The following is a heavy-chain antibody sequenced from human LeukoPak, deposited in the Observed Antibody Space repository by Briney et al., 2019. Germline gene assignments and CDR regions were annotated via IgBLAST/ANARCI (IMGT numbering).Heavy chain of an antibody. J-gene: IGHJ4*02. Sequence: GESLKISCKGSGYSFTTYWITWVRQLPGKGLEWMGRIDPSDSYTNYSPSFQGHVTLSADKSISTAYLQWSSLRASDTAMYYCAISKNTATPGDYWGQGTLVTVS. CDR1: GYSFTTYW. V-gene: IGHV5-10-1*01. CDR3: AISKNTATPGDY. D-gene: IGHD5-18*01. CDR2: IDPSDSYT.